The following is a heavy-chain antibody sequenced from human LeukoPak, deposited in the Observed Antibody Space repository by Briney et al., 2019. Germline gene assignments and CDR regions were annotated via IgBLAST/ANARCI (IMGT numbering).Heavy chain of an antibody. CDR2: IYYSGST. V-gene: IGHV4-59*01. CDR3: AREAPGVGATDY. CDR1: GGSISSYY. J-gene: IGHJ4*02. Sequence: SETLSLTCTVSGGSISSYYWSWIRQPPGKGLEWIGYIYYSGSTNYNPSLKSRVTISVDTSKNQFSLKLSSVTAAGTAVYYCAREAPGVGATDYWGQGTLVTVSS. D-gene: IGHD1-26*01.